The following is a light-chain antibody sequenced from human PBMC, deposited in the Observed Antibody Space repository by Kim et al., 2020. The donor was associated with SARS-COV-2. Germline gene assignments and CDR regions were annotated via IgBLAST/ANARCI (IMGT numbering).Light chain of an antibody. Sequence: DVVLTQSPLSLPVTLGQPASISCRSSHSLVYSDGNTYLNWFQQRPGQSPRRLIYKVSNRDSGVPDRFSGRGSGTDFTLEISRVEADDVGVYYCMQGTHWPPVTFGQGTKLEIK. V-gene: IGKV2-30*01. CDR2: KVS. J-gene: IGKJ2*01. CDR3: MQGTHWPPVT. CDR1: HSLVYSDGNTY.